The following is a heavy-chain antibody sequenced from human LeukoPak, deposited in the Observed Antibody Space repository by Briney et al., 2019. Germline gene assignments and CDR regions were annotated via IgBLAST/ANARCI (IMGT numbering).Heavy chain of an antibody. CDR3: ARAVGSSQSYYDYVWGSYRPYYFDY. Sequence: ASVKVSCKASGYTFTGYYMHWVRQAPGQGLEWMGWINPNSGGTNYAQQFQGRVTMTKDTSISTAYMQLSRLRSDDTAVYYCARAVGSSQSYYDYVWGSYRPYYFDYWGQGTLVTVSS. D-gene: IGHD3-16*02. CDR1: GYTFTGYY. V-gene: IGHV1-2*02. J-gene: IGHJ4*02. CDR2: INPNSGGT.